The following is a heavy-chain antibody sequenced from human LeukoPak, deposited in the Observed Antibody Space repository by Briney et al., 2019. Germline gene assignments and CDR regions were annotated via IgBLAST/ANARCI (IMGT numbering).Heavy chain of an antibody. V-gene: IGHV3-74*01. CDR2: TNSDGSST. J-gene: IGHJ4*02. CDR3: ARSCSSTSCYSINY. Sequence: PGGSLKLSCVASGFSFSTYWMSWVRQAPGKGLEWVSRTNSDGSSTSYADSVKGRFTISRDNAKNTLYLQMNSLRAEDTAVYYCARSCSSTSCYSINYWGQGTLVTVSS. CDR1: GFSFSTYW. D-gene: IGHD2-2*01.